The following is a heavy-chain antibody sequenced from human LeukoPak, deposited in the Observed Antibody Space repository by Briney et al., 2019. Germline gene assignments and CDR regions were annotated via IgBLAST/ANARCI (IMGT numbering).Heavy chain of an antibody. D-gene: IGHD1-1*01. V-gene: IGHV4-39*01. CDR2: IYYSGNT. Sequence: GSLRLSCAASGFTFSDYYMSWIRQPPGKGLEWIGSIYYSGNTYCNPSLKSRVTISVDTSKNQFSLKLSSVTAADTAVYYCARHIRTTQTGAVDYWGQGTLVTVSS. J-gene: IGHJ4*02. CDR3: ARHIRTTQTGAVDY. CDR1: GFTFSDYY.